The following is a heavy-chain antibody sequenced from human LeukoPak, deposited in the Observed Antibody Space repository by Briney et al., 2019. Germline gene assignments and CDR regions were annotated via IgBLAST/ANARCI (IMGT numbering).Heavy chain of an antibody. D-gene: IGHD5-24*01. Sequence: WVRQAPGQGLEWMGIINPSGGSTSYAQKFQGRVTMTRDTSTSTVYMELSSLRSEDTAVYYCARGSRDGYSAFDYWGQGTLVTVSS. V-gene: IGHV1-46*01. CDR2: INPSGGST. J-gene: IGHJ4*02. CDR3: ARGSRDGYSAFDY.